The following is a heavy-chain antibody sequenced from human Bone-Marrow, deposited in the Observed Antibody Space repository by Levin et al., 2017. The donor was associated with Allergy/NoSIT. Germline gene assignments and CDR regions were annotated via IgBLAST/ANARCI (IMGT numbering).Heavy chain of an antibody. V-gene: IGHV4-59*01. CDR1: GGSISSYY. D-gene: IGHD4-11*01. CDR2: IYYSGST. Sequence: KPSETLSLTCTVSGGSISSYYWSWIRQPPGKGLEWIGYIYYSGSTNYNPSLKSRVTISVDTSKNQFSLKLSSVTAADTAVYYCARSRDMTTVTYYYYGMDVWGQGTTVTVSS. J-gene: IGHJ6*02. CDR3: ARSRDMTTVTYYYYGMDV.